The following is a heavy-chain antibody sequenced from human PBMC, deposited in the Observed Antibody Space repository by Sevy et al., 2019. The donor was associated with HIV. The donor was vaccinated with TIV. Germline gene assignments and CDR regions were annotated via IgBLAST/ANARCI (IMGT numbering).Heavy chain of an antibody. D-gene: IGHD2-2*01. V-gene: IGHV3-30*02. Sequence: GGSLRLSCAASGFTFSSYGMRWVRQAPGKGLEWVAFIRYDGSNKYYADSVKGRFTISRDNSKNTLYLQMNSLRAEDTAVYYCAKSFLGYCSSTSCYGYYFDYWGQEPWSPSPQ. CDR3: AKSFLGYCSSTSCYGYYFDY. J-gene: IGHJ4*01. CDR2: IRYDGSNK. CDR1: GFTFSSYG.